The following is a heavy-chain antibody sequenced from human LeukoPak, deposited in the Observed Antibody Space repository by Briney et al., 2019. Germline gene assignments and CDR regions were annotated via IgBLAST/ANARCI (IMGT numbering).Heavy chain of an antibody. CDR1: GYSFTSYW. Sequence: GESLKISCKGSGYSFTSYWIGWVRQMPGKGLEWMGIIYPGDSDTRYSPSFQGQVTISADKSISTAYLQWSSLKASDTAMYYCATQFPARGYVFDPWGQGTLVTVSS. CDR2: IYPGDSDT. J-gene: IGHJ5*02. V-gene: IGHV5-51*01. CDR3: ATQFPARGYVFDP. D-gene: IGHD5-18*01.